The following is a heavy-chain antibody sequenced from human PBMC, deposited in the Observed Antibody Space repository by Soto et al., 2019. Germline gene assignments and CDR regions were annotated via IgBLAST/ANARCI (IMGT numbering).Heavy chain of an antibody. Sequence: SLRLSCAASGFTFSSYAMNWVRQAPGKGLEWVSVISGRGSSTYYTDSVKDRFTISRDNSKNTLYLQMNSLRAEDTAVYYCARRGPGTYFDYWGQGTLVTVSS. CDR1: GFTFSSYA. CDR3: ARRGPGTYFDY. CDR2: ISGRGSST. V-gene: IGHV3-23*01. J-gene: IGHJ4*02. D-gene: IGHD1-1*01.